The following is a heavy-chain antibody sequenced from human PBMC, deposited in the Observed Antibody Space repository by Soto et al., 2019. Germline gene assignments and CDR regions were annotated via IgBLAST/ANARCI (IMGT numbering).Heavy chain of an antibody. Sequence: SQTLLLTCAISGDSVSSNSAAWNWIRQSPSRGLEWLGRTYYRSKWYNDYAVSVKSRITINPDTSKNQFSLQLNSVTPEDTAVYYCARDRHSSSWYGVYYYYGMDVWGQGTTVTVSS. CDR3: ARDRHSSSWYGVYYYYGMDV. V-gene: IGHV6-1*01. J-gene: IGHJ6*02. D-gene: IGHD6-13*01. CDR2: TYYRSKWYN. CDR1: GDSVSSNSAA.